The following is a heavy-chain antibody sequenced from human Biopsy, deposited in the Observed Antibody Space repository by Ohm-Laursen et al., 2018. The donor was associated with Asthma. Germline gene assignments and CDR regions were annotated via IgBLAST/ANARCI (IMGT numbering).Heavy chain of an antibody. V-gene: IGHV4-39*01. CDR3: VRHQYSSSWSTFDY. CDR2: MYHSGSP. J-gene: IGHJ4*02. D-gene: IGHD3-22*01. CDR1: GGSITSSSYY. Sequence: SDTLSLTWTVSGGSITSSSYYWGWIRQPPGKGMEWIGSMYHSGSPYYHPSLKSRTTISLDTSKNQLSLKMSSVTAADTAVYFCVRHQYSSSWSTFDYWGQGALVTVSS.